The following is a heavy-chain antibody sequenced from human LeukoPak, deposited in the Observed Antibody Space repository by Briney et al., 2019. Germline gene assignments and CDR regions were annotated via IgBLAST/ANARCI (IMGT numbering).Heavy chain of an antibody. CDR3: ARETPYGSGSYPFDY. D-gene: IGHD3-10*01. CDR1: GGSISSYY. J-gene: IGHJ4*02. CDR2: IYNSGST. Sequence: SETLSLTCTVSGGSISSYYWNWIRQPPGKGLEWIGYIYNSGSTNNNPSLKSRVTISVDTSKKQFSLKLSSVTAPDTAVYYCARETPYGSGSYPFDYWGQGILVTVSS. V-gene: IGHV4-59*01.